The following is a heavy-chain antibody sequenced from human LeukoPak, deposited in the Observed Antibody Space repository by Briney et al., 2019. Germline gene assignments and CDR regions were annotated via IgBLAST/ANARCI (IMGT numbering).Heavy chain of an antibody. V-gene: IGHV4-39*07. J-gene: IGHJ4*02. D-gene: IGHD3-9*01. CDR1: GGSISSSSYY. CDR2: IYYSGST. Sequence: SETLSLTCTVSGGSISSSSYYWGWIRQPPGKGLEWIGSIYYSGSTYYNPSLKSRVTISVDTSKNQFSLKLSSVTAADTAVYYCARVLRYFDWLLPEGTSDYWGQGTLVTVSS. CDR3: ARVLRYFDWLLPEGTSDY.